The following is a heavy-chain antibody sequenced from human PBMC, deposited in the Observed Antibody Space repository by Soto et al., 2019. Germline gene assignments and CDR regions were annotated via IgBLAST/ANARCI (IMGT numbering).Heavy chain of an antibody. CDR3: ARALTYYYDIDY. J-gene: IGHJ4*02. Sequence: SLRLSCAASGFTFSSYSMNWVRQAPGKGLVWVSRINSDGSSTTYADSVKGRFTISRDNAKNTLYLQMNSLRAEDTAVYYCARALTYYYDIDYWGQGTLVTVSS. CDR2: INSDGSST. D-gene: IGHD3-22*01. V-gene: IGHV3-74*01. CDR1: GFTFSSYS.